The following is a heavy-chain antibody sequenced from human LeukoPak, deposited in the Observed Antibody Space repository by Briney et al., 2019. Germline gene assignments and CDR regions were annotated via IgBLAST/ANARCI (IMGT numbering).Heavy chain of an antibody. V-gene: IGHV1-8*03. CDR1: GYTFTSYD. CDR3: ASGDCSSTSCYSF. D-gene: IGHD2-2*01. Sequence: ASVKVSCKASGYTFTSYDINWVRQAPGQGLEWMGWMNPNSGNTGYAQKFQGRVTITRNTSISTAYMEVSSVRSEDTDVYYCASGDCSSTSCYSFWGQGTLVTVSS. J-gene: IGHJ4*02. CDR2: MNPNSGNT.